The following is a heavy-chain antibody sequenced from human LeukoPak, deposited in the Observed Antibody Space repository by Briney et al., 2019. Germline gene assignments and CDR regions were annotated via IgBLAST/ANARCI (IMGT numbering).Heavy chain of an antibody. V-gene: IGHV3-48*03. CDR3: ARDATEWNFDY. CDR2: ISSSGSTI. D-gene: IGHD3-3*01. J-gene: IGHJ4*02. Sequence: GGSLRLSCAASGFTFSSYEMNWVRQAPGKGLEWVSYISSSGSTIYYADSVKGRFTISRDNAKNSLYLQMNSLRAEDTAVYYCARDATEWNFDYWGQGTLVTVSS. CDR1: GFTFSSYE.